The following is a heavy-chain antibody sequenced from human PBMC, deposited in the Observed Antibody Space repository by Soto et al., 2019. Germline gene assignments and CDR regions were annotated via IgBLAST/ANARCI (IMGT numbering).Heavy chain of an antibody. CDR2: IHYSGST. CDR3: ARRYGYCSGGSCYSPYFDY. V-gene: IGHV4-39*01. J-gene: IGHJ4*02. CDR1: GGSISSSSYY. D-gene: IGHD2-15*01. Sequence: QLQLQESGPGLVKPSETLSLTCTVSGGSISSSSYYWGWIRQPPGKGLEWIGSIHYSGSTYYNPSLKSRVTISVDTSKNQFSLKLSSVTAADTAVYYCARRYGYCSGGSCYSPYFDYWGQGTLVTVSS.